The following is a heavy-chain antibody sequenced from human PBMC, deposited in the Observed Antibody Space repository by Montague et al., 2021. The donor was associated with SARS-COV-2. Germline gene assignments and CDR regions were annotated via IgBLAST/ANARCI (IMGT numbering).Heavy chain of an antibody. CDR2: ISSVGGYI. CDR1: GFTFSDYT. V-gene: IGHV3-21*01. CDR3: ARGGIKWNDFWSGYYPWDY. J-gene: IGHJ4*02. D-gene: IGHD3-3*01. Sequence: SLRLSCTASGFTFSDYTMNWVRQSPGKGLEWVSSISSVGGYIHYGDSVKGRFTISRDNAKNSLHLQMSSLRVEDTAVYYCARGGIKWNDFWSGYYPWDYWGQGTLVTVSS.